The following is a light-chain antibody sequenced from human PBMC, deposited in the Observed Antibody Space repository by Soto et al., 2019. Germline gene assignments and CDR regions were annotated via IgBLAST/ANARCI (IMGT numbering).Light chain of an antibody. CDR1: QDISKY. V-gene: IGKV1-33*01. Sequence: DIQMTQSASSLPASVGDTVTISCQASQDISKYLNWFQQKPGKAPKLLIYDVFNVETGVPSRFSGRGSGTDFTLIISNLQPEDFAVYYCQQYNNWPPLTFGGGTKVEIK. J-gene: IGKJ4*01. CDR3: QQYNNWPPLT. CDR2: DVF.